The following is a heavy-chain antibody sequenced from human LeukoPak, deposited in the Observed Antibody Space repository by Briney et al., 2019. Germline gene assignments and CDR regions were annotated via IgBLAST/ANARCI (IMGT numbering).Heavy chain of an antibody. CDR1: GGTFSSYT. CDR2: IIPILGIA. CDR3: ARDSSGWYGNWFDP. J-gene: IGHJ5*02. Sequence: SVKVSCKASGGTFSSYTISWVRQAPGQGLEWMGRIIPILGIANYAPKFQGRVTITADKSTSTAYMELSSLRSEDTAVYYCARDSSGWYGNWFDPWGQGTLVTVSS. V-gene: IGHV1-69*04. D-gene: IGHD6-19*01.